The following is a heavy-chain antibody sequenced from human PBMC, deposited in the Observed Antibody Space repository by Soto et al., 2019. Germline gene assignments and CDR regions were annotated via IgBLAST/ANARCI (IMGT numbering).Heavy chain of an antibody. J-gene: IGHJ4*02. Sequence: GGSLRLSCAASGCTLSSYAMSWVRQPPGKGLEWVSAISGSGGSTYYADSVKGRFTISRDNSKNTLYLQMNSLRAEDTAVYYCAKDIGYCSSTSCYTQAPFDYWGQGTLVTVSS. CDR3: AKDIGYCSSTSCYTQAPFDY. CDR1: GCTLSSYA. CDR2: ISGSGGST. D-gene: IGHD2-2*02. V-gene: IGHV3-23*01.